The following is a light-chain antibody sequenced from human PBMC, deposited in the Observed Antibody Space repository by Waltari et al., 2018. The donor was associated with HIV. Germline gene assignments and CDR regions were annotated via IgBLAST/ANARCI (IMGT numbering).Light chain of an antibody. V-gene: IGLV1-47*01. CDR1: SSNIGGNY. Sequence: QSVLSQPPSASGTPGQRVTISCSGSSSNIGGNYVLWYQQLPGTAPKLLIYRNNQRPVGFPEGLSSSMSCTFDSMAISGIQSEDEADYYCASWDDSLGGYVVFGGGTKLTVL. CDR3: ASWDDSLGGYVV. J-gene: IGLJ2*01. CDR2: RNN.